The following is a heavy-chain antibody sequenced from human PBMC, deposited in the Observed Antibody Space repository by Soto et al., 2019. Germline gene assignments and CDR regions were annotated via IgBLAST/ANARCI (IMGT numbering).Heavy chain of an antibody. V-gene: IGHV4-39*01. D-gene: IGHD6-19*01. CDR1: GGSISSSSYY. CDR3: ARGYSSGWYPFDY. CDR2: SYYSGST. Sequence: NPSETLSLTCTVSGGSISSSSYYWGWIRQPPGKGLEWIGSSYYSGSTYYNPSLKSRVTIPVDTSKNQFSLKLSSVTAADTAVYYCARGYSSGWYPFDYWGQGTLVTVSS. J-gene: IGHJ4*02.